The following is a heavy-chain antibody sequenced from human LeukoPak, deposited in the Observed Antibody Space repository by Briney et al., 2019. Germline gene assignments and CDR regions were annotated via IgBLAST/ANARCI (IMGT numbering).Heavy chain of an antibody. D-gene: IGHD6-19*01. J-gene: IGHJ4*02. Sequence: GESLRLSCAASGFTFSSYWMHWVRQAPGKGLVWVSRINSDGSNTNYADSVKGRFTISRDNAKNTLYLQMDSLRAEDTAVFYCARVRDISGHWGFLDYWGQGTLVTVSS. CDR3: ARVRDISGHWGFLDY. CDR1: GFTFSSYW. CDR2: INSDGSNT. V-gene: IGHV3-74*01.